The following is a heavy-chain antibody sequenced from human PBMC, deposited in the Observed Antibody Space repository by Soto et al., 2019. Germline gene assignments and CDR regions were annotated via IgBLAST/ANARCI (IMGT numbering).Heavy chain of an antibody. J-gene: IGHJ6*02. CDR3: AEGGIYDFWGGMAF. Sequence: GASAKVSCKASGVTLRSYAIRWVRQAHGKGLEWMGGFDPEDGETIYAQKFQGRVTMTEDTSTDTAYMELSSLRSEDTAVYYCAEGGIYDFWGGMAFWGQGTTVTVSS. V-gene: IGHV1-24*01. CDR1: GVTLRSYA. D-gene: IGHD3-3*01. CDR2: FDPEDGET.